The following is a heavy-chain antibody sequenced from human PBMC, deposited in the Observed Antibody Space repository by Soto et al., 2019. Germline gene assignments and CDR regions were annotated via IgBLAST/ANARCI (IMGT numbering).Heavy chain of an antibody. V-gene: IGHV3-33*01. CDR3: ASHYGDYYYYGMDV. CDR2: IWYDGSNK. Sequence: QVQLVESGGGVVQPGRSLRLSCAASGFTFSSYGMHWVRQAPGKGLEWVAVIWYDGSNKYYADSVKGRFTISRDNSKNTLDLQMNSLRAEDTAVYYCASHYGDYYYYGMDVWGQGPTVTVSS. CDR1: GFTFSSYG. J-gene: IGHJ6*02. D-gene: IGHD4-17*01.